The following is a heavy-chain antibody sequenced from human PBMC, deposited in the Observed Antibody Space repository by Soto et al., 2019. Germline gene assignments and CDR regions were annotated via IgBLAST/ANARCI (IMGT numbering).Heavy chain of an antibody. CDR3: AKDRHHPWAGIAAAGPDDY. J-gene: IGHJ4*02. D-gene: IGHD6-13*01. Sequence: HPGGSLRLSCAASGFTFSSYAMSWVRQAPGKGLEWVSAISGSGGSTYYADSVKGRFTISRDNSKNTLYLQMNSLRAEDTAVYYCAKDRHHPWAGIAAAGPDDYWGQGTLVTVSS. V-gene: IGHV3-23*01. CDR2: ISGSGGST. CDR1: GFTFSSYA.